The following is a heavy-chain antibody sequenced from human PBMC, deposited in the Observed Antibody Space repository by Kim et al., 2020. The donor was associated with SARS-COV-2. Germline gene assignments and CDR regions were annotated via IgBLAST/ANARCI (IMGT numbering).Heavy chain of an antibody. CDR1: GFTFSSYA. D-gene: IGHD1-1*01. J-gene: IGHJ4*02. CDR2: ISYDGSNK. Sequence: GGSLRLSCAASGFTFSSYAMHWVRQAPGKGLEWVAVISYDGSNKYYADSVKGRFTISRDNSKNTLYLQMNSLRAEDTAVYYCARDRIKGRLERRPPGYWGQGTLVTVSS. CDR3: ARDRIKGRLERRPPGY. V-gene: IGHV3-30*04.